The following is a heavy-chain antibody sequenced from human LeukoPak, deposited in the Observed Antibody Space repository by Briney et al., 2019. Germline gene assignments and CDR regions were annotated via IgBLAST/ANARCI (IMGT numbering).Heavy chain of an antibody. Sequence: GGSLRFSCAAPGFTFSSYAMSWVRQAPGKGLEWVSTISGGGGSTYYADSVKGRFTISRDNSRNTLYLQMNSLRAEDTAVYYCAKLTYSSSSGYYFDYWGQGTLVTVSS. CDR2: ISGGGGST. CDR1: GFTFSSYA. V-gene: IGHV3-23*01. J-gene: IGHJ4*02. CDR3: AKLTYSSSSGYYFDY. D-gene: IGHD6-6*01.